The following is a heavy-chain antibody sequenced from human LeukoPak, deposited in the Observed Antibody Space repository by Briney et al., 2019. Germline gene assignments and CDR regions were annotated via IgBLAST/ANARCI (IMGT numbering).Heavy chain of an antibody. CDR1: GGSIGIGGYY. CDR2: IYPSGTT. CDR3: ARGNPRYSSGLGFDY. V-gene: IGHV4-31*01. J-gene: IGHJ4*02. D-gene: IGHD6-19*01. Sequence: SQTLSLTCTVSGGSIGIGGYYWSWIRQHPGKGLEWIGYIYPSGTTYYNPSLKSQVTISVDTSKVQFSLTLRSATAADTAVYYCARGNPRYSSGLGFDYWGQGSLVTVSS.